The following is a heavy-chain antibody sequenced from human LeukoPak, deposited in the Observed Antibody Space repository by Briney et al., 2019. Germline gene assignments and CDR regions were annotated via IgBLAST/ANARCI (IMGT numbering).Heavy chain of an antibody. Sequence: SETLSLTCTVSGGSISSGDYYWSWIRQPPGKGLEWIGYIYYSGSTYYNPSLKSRVTISVDTSKNQFSLKLSSVTAADTAVYYCARAPLALLLWFGELLPTGLMDGWGQGTTVTVSS. CDR2: IYYSGST. D-gene: IGHD3-10*01. J-gene: IGHJ6*02. CDR3: ARAPLALLLWFGELLPTGLMDG. CDR1: GGSISSGDYY. V-gene: IGHV4-30-4*01.